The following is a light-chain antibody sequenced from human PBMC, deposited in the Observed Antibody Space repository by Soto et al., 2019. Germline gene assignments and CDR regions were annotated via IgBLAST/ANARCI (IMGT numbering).Light chain of an antibody. J-gene: IGLJ1*01. CDR2: SND. V-gene: IGLV1-47*02. Sequence: QSVLTQPPSVSGAPGQRVTISCTGSSSNIGAGNAVYWYQQVPGSAPRLVIHSNDQRPFGVPDRFSGSRSGTSASLAVSGLRSEDEADYYCVAWDDSLAGYVFGTGTKVTVL. CDR1: SSNIGAGNA. CDR3: VAWDDSLAGYV.